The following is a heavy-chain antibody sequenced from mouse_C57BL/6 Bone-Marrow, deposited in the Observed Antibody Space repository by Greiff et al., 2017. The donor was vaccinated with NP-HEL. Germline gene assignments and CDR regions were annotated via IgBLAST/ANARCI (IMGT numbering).Heavy chain of an antibody. J-gene: IGHJ4*01. CDR3: ARSPSYAMDY. V-gene: IGHV5-4*01. CDR2: ISDGGSYT. Sequence: EVHLVESGGGLVKPGGSLKLSCAASGFTFSSYAMSWVRQTPEKRLEWVATISDGGSYTYYPDNVKGRFTISRDNAKNNLYLQMSHLKSEDTAMYYCARSPSYAMDYWGQGTSVTVSS. CDR1: GFTFSSYA. D-gene: IGHD3-1*01.